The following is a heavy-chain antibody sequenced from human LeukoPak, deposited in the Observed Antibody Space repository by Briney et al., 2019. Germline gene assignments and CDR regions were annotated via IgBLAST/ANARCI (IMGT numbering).Heavy chain of an antibody. CDR3: VENLPSGGGVDY. D-gene: IGHD3-10*01. J-gene: IGHJ4*02. CDR1: GFSFSSSI. CDR2: ISRNGGRT. Sequence: PGGSLRLSCAASGFSFSSSIMHWVRQAPGKGLEYVSAISRNGGRTYYADFVKGRFTISRDNSKNTLYLQMSSMRAEDTVVYYWVENLPSGGGVDYWGQGTLVTVSS. V-gene: IGHV3-64D*06.